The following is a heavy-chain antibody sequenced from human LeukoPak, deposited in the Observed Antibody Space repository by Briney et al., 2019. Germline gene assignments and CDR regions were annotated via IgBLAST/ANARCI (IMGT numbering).Heavy chain of an antibody. D-gene: IGHD6-19*01. CDR2: FSSYNGNT. CDR1: GYPFTTYG. CDR3: ARRVAVARRDAFDI. Sequence: PGASVNFSCQASGYPFTTYGISGVRQAPGKGLDWMGWFSSYNGNTNYAQKLQGRVTMSTDTTKGTAYMELRSLRSDNTAVYYCARRVAVARRDAFDIWGQGTMVTVSS. J-gene: IGHJ3*02. V-gene: IGHV1-18*01.